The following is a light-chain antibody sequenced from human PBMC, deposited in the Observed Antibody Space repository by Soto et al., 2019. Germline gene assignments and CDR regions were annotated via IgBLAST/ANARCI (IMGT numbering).Light chain of an antibody. CDR3: QQYNNWPRAT. CDR1: QSLTNSR. Sequence: EIVLTQSPGTLSLSPGERATLSCRASQSLTNSRLAWYQQKPGQAPKVLIYGGSNRATGIPDRFSGSGSGTDFTLTISRLEPEDFAVYYCQQYNNWPRATFGGGTKVEIK. V-gene: IGKV3-20*01. J-gene: IGKJ4*01. CDR2: GGS.